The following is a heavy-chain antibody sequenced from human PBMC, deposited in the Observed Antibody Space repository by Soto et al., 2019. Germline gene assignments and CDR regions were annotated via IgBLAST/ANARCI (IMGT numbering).Heavy chain of an antibody. D-gene: IGHD3-16*01. Sequence: GGSLRLSCAASGFTVSSNYMSWVRQAPGKGLEWVSVIYSGGSTYYADSVKGRFTISRDNSKNSLYLQLNSLRDEDTAVYYCAREMGACSDSSCYPGPYDSWGQGTLVTVSS. J-gene: IGHJ5*02. V-gene: IGHV3-53*01. CDR3: AREMGACSDSSCYPGPYDS. CDR1: GFTVSSNY. CDR2: IYSGGST.